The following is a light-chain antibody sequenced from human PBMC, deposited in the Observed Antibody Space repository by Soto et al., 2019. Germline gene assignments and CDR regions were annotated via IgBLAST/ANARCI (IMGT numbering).Light chain of an antibody. CDR3: GTWDSSLSAVV. CDR2: DND. CDR1: TSNIGDNY. J-gene: IGLJ2*01. V-gene: IGLV1-51*01. Sequence: QLVLTQPPAVSAAPGQKLTISCAGTTSNIGDNYVSWYQQVPGAAPKLLMYDNDKRPSGIPDRFSGSKSGTSATLGITGLQTGDEADYYCGTWDSSLSAVVFGGGTKLTVL.